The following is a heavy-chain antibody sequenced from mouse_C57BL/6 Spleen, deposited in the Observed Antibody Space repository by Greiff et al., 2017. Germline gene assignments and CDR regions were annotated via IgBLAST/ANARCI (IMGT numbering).Heavy chain of an antibody. V-gene: IGHV1-64*01. D-gene: IGHD1-1*01. CDR1: GYTFTSYW. CDR2: IHPNSGST. Sequence: QVQLKQPGAELVKPGASVKLSCKASGYTFTSYWMHWVKQRPGQGLEWIGMIHPNSGSTNYNEKFKSKATLTVDKSSSTAYMQLSSLTSEDSAVYYCARKGEDYGSSYRYFEVWGTGTTVTVSS. J-gene: IGHJ1*03. CDR3: ARKGEDYGSSYRYFEV.